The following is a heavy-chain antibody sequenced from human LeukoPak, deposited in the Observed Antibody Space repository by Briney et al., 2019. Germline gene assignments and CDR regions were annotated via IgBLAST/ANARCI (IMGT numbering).Heavy chain of an antibody. CDR1: GGSISSYY. J-gene: IGHJ5*02. V-gene: IGHV4-59*01. CDR3: ARDPTIPYDDFWRPNWFDP. D-gene: IGHD3-3*01. Sequence: SETLSLTCTVSGGSISSYYWNWIRQPPGKGLEWIAYIYYDGSTNYNPSLKSRVTISVDTSKNQFSLKLSSATAADTAVYYCARDPTIPYDDFWRPNWFDPWGQGTLVTVSS. CDR2: IYYDGST.